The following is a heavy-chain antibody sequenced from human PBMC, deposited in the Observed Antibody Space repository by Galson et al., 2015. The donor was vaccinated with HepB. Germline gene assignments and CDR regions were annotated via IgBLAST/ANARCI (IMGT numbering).Heavy chain of an antibody. D-gene: IGHD6-13*01. J-gene: IGHJ4*02. Sequence: SLRLSCAASGFTFSGSAMHWVRQASGRGLEWVGRIGSKANSYATAYAASVKGRFTSSRDDSKNTAYMPMNSLKTEDTAVYYCTRLGDLSGYSSRWGQGTLVTVSS. CDR2: IGSKANSYAT. V-gene: IGHV3-73*01. CDR3: TRLGDLSGYSSR. CDR1: GFTFSGSA.